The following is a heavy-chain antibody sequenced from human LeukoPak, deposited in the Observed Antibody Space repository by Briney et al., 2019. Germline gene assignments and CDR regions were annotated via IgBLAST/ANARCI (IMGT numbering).Heavy chain of an antibody. CDR2: ISYDGSNK. CDR3: AKDRQQLRPCRMDV. J-gene: IGHJ6*03. V-gene: IGHV3-30*18. D-gene: IGHD6-13*01. CDR1: GFTFSSYG. Sequence: PGGSLRLSCAASGFTFSSYGMHWVRQAPGKGLEWVAVISYDGSNKYYADSVKGRFTISRDNSKNTLYLQMNSLRPEDTAVYYCAKDRQQLRPCRMDVWGKGTTVTISS.